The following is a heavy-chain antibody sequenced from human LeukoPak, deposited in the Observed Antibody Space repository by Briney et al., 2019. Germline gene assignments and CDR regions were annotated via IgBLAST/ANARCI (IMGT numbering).Heavy chain of an antibody. CDR1: GFTFSSYA. V-gene: IGHV3-30*04. Sequence: GGSLRLSCAASGFTFSSYAMHWVRQAPGKGLEWVAVISYDGSNKYYADSVKGRFTISRDNSKSTLYLQMNSPRAEDTAVYYCARDYSNYGTLFDYWGQGTLVTVSS. J-gene: IGHJ4*02. CDR2: ISYDGSNK. D-gene: IGHD4-11*01. CDR3: ARDYSNYGTLFDY.